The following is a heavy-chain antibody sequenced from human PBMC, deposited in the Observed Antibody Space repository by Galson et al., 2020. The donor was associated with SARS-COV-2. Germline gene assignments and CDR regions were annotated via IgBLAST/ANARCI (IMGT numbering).Heavy chain of an antibody. CDR3: AKGVGGASFSYHGMDV. Sequence: GGSLRLSCAASGFSFRSYAMNWVRQAPGKGLEWVSSISGRSAYTYYADSVKGRFTISRDNSKDTLYLEMTSLRAADTATYYCAKGVGGASFSYHGMDVWGQGTTVTVSS. CDR2: ISGRSAYT. V-gene: IGHV3-23*01. J-gene: IGHJ6*02. CDR1: GFSFRSYA. D-gene: IGHD1-26*01.